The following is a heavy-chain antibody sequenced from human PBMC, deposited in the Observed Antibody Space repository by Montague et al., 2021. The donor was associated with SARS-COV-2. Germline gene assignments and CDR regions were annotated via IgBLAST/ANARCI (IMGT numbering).Heavy chain of an antibody. D-gene: IGHD2-2*02. Sequence: SLRLSCAASGFSVSSNYMTWVRQAPGKGLEWVSFIYSGGDTYYAYSVKGRFTISRDKSKNTLFLQMNSLRAEDTAVYYCARAELQYWSRGNCYINYYGMDVWGRGTTVTVSS. V-gene: IGHV3-53*01. J-gene: IGHJ6*02. CDR2: IYSGGDT. CDR3: ARAELQYWSRGNCYINYYGMDV. CDR1: GFSVSSNY.